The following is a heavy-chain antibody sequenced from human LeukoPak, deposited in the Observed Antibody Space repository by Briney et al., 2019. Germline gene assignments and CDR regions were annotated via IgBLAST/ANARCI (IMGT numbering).Heavy chain of an antibody. CDR2: IYYSGST. CDR3: ARQAVAGYLFDY. D-gene: IGHD6-19*01. Sequence: SETLSLTCTVSGGSISSSSYYWGWIRQPPGKGLEWIGSIYYSGSTYYNPSLKSRVTISVDTSKNQFSLKLSSMTAADTAVYYCARQAVAGYLFDYWGQGTLVTVSS. J-gene: IGHJ4*02. CDR1: GGSISSSSYY. V-gene: IGHV4-39*01.